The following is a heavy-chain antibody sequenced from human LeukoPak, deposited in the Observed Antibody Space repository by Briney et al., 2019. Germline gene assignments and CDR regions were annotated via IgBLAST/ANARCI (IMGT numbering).Heavy chain of an antibody. CDR1: GFTFSSYS. CDR2: ISSSSSYI. J-gene: IGHJ3*02. Sequence: PGGSLRLSCAASGFTFSSYSMNWVRQAPGKGLEWVSSISSSSSYIYYADSVKGRFTISRDNAKNSLYLQMNSLRAEDTAVYYCARDGPVRLGLLQLSQAFDIWGEGKMVTVSS. V-gene: IGHV3-21*01. D-gene: IGHD5-24*01. CDR3: ARDGPVRLGLLQLSQAFDI.